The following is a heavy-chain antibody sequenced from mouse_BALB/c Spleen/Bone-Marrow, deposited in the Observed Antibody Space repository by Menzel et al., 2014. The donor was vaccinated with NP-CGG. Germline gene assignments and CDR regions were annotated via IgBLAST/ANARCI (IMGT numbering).Heavy chain of an antibody. V-gene: IGHV4-1*02. Sequence: DVKLQESGGGLVQPGGSLKLSCAASGFDFSRYWMSWVRQAPGKGLEWIGEINPDSSTINYTPSLKDKFIISRDNAKNTLYLQMGKVRSEDTALYYCARRGYGSWYFDVWGAGTTVTVSS. CDR3: ARRGYGSWYFDV. CDR2: INPDSSTI. CDR1: GFDFSRYW. D-gene: IGHD2-2*01. J-gene: IGHJ1*01.